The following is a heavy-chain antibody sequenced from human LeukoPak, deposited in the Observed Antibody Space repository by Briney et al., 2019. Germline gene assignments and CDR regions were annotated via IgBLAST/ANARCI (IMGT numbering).Heavy chain of an antibody. CDR1: GGSISSYY. Sequence: ASETLSLTCTGSGGSISSYYWSWIRQPAGKGLEWIGRIYSSGSANYNPSLKSRVTMSVDASKNQFSLKLSSVTAADTAVYYCARGQYHLLYWYFDLWGRGTLVTVSS. V-gene: IGHV4-4*07. CDR3: ARGQYHLLYWYFDL. CDR2: IYSSGSA. D-gene: IGHD2-2*01. J-gene: IGHJ2*01.